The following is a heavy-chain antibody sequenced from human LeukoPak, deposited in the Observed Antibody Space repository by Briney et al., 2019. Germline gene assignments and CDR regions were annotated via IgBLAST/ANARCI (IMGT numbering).Heavy chain of an antibody. Sequence: SETLSLTCAVYGGSFSGYYWSWIRQPPGKGLEWIGEINHSGSTNYNPSLKSRVTISVDTSKNQFSLKLSSVTAADTAVYYCARGRSRAASITIFGVVPRKYWYFDLWGRGTLVTVSS. V-gene: IGHV4-34*01. D-gene: IGHD3-3*01. CDR3: ARGRSRAASITIFGVVPRKYWYFDL. J-gene: IGHJ2*01. CDR1: GGSFSGYY. CDR2: INHSGST.